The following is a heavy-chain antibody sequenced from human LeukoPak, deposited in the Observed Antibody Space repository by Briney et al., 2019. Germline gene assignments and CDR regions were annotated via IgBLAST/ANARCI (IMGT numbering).Heavy chain of an antibody. V-gene: IGHV3-30-3*01. CDR3: ARAVGAKDY. J-gene: IGHJ4*02. CDR1: GFTFSSYA. Sequence: GRSLRLSCAASGFTFSSYAMHWVRQAPGKGLEWVAVISYDGSNKYYADSVKGRFTISRDNSKNTLYLQMNSLRAEDTAVYYCARAVGAKDYWGQGTLVTVSS. D-gene: IGHD1-26*01. CDR2: ISYDGSNK.